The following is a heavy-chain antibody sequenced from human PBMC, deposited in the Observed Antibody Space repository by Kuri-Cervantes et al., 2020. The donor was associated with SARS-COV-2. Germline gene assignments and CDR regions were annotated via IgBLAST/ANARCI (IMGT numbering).Heavy chain of an antibody. J-gene: IGHJ6*03. CDR3: AKAGENYYYYYMDV. D-gene: IGHD3-16*01. Sequence: GESLKISCAASGFTFSSYSMNWVRQAPGKGLEWVAFIRYDGSNKYYADSVKGRFTISRDNSKNTLYLQMNSLRAEDTAVYYCAKAGENYYYYYMDVWGKGTTVTVSS. CDR1: GFTFSSYS. V-gene: IGHV3-30*02. CDR2: IRYDGSNK.